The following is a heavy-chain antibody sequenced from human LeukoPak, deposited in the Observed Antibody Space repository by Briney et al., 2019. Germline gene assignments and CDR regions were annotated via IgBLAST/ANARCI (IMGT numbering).Heavy chain of an antibody. J-gene: IGHJ4*02. V-gene: IGHV3-23*01. Sequence: GGSLRLSCAASGFTFSSYAMSWVRQAPGKGLEWVSAISGSGGSTYYADSVKGRFTISRDNSKNTLYLQMNSLRAEDTAVYYCAKVYDYYDSRGAFDYWGQGTLVTVSS. CDR2: ISGSGGST. D-gene: IGHD3-22*01. CDR1: GFTFSSYA. CDR3: AKVYDYYDSRGAFDY.